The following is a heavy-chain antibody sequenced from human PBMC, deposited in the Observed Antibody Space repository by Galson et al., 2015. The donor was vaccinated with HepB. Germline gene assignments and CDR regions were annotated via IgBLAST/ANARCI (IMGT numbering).Heavy chain of an antibody. J-gene: IGHJ5*02. CDR3: AKGPGGNYDHYPPNWFDP. D-gene: IGHD4-11*01. V-gene: IGHV3-23*01. CDR1: GFTFSSYA. Sequence: SLRLSCAASGFTFSSYAMSWVRQTPGKGLQWVSSISGSGAGSYFADSVKGRFIISRDNSKNTLYLQMNSLRVEDTALYHCAKGPGGNYDHYPPNWFDPWSQGTLVIVSS. CDR2: ISGSGAGS.